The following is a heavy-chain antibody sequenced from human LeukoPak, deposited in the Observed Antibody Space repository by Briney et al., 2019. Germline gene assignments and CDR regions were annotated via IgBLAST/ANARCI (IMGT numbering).Heavy chain of an antibody. CDR2: ISGSGGST. J-gene: IGHJ4*02. Sequence: GGSLRLSCAASGFTFSSYAMSWVRQAPGKGPEWVSAISGSGGSTYYADSVKGRFTISRDNSKNTLYLQMNSLRAEGTAVYYCAKDHLGYYGSGSYYYFDYWGQGTLVTVSS. D-gene: IGHD3-10*01. CDR3: AKDHLGYYGSGSYYYFDY. CDR1: GFTFSSYA. V-gene: IGHV3-23*01.